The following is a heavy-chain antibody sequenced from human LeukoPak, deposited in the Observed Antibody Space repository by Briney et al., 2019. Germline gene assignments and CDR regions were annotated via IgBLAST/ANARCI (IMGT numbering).Heavy chain of an antibody. D-gene: IGHD1-26*01. CDR3: ARGREGAKTRYFDL. V-gene: IGHV3-64*01. CDR2: ISDSGGST. Sequence: GGSLRLSCAASGFTFSSHAMHWVRQSPGKGLECVSTISDSGGSTYYANSVKGRFSVSRDNSKKKLYLQMGSLRAEDVAVYYCARGREGAKTRYFDLWGRGTLVTVSS. J-gene: IGHJ2*01. CDR1: GFTFSSHA.